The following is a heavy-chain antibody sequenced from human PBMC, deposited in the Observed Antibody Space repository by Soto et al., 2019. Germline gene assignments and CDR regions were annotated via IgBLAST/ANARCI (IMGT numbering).Heavy chain of an antibody. Sequence: GGSLRLSCAASGFTFSIFAMSWVRQSPGKGLEWVSTISGSGGSTYYADAVKGRFSISRDNSMGTLYLQMKSLRVEDTAIYYCAKEVSLGSTVGLGYWGQGTLVTVSS. D-gene: IGHD7-27*01. J-gene: IGHJ4*02. CDR3: AKEVSLGSTVGLGY. CDR1: GFTFSIFA. CDR2: ISGSGGST. V-gene: IGHV3-23*01.